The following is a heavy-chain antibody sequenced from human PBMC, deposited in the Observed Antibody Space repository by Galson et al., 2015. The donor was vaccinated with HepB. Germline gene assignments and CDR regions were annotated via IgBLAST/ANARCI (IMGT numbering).Heavy chain of an antibody. V-gene: IGHV3-23*01. CDR1: GFSFNNYA. CDR3: ATRETDY. Sequence: SLRLSCAASGFSFNNYAMTWVRQAPGKGLEWVSAISGSGGSTYYADSVKGRFTISRDNSKNTLYLQMNSLRAEDTAVYYCATRETDYWGQGTLVTVSS. J-gene: IGHJ4*02. CDR2: ISGSGGST.